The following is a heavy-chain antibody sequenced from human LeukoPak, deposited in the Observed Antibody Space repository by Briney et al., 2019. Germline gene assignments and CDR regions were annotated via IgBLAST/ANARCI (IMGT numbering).Heavy chain of an antibody. Sequence: SETLSLTCTVYTGSTSIYYWSWIRQPAGKGLEWIGRIYTSGSTNYNPSLKSRVTMSVDTSKNQFSLKLSSVTAADTAVYYCARGLSATNAFDIWGQGTMVTVSS. CDR1: TGSTSIYY. CDR2: IYTSGST. D-gene: IGHD6-25*01. J-gene: IGHJ3*02. V-gene: IGHV4-4*07. CDR3: ARGLSATNAFDI.